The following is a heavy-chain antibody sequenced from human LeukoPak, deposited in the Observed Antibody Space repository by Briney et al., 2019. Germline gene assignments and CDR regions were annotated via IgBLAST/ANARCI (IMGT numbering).Heavy chain of an antibody. CDR2: ISGSGGST. CDR3: AKEPPYGSGEFDY. D-gene: IGHD3-10*01. CDR1: GLTVSDNY. J-gene: IGHJ4*02. Sequence: SGGPLRLSCAASGLTVSDNYMTWVRQAPGKGLEWVSAISGSGGSTYYADSVKGRFTISRDNSKNTLYLQMNSLRAEDTAVYYCAKEPPYGSGEFDYWGQGTLVTVSS. V-gene: IGHV3-23*01.